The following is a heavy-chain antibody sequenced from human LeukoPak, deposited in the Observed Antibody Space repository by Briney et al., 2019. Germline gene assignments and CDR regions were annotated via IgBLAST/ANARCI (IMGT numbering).Heavy chain of an antibody. CDR1: GYSFTNYW. Sequence: GESLKISCKGSGYSFTNYWIGWVRQMPGKGLEWMGIIYPGDSDTRYSPSFQGQVTISADKSISTAYLQWSSLKASDTAMYYCARQSCYYDSSGFVCDAFDIWGQGTMDTVSS. CDR3: ARQSCYYDSSGFVCDAFDI. V-gene: IGHV5-51*01. CDR2: IYPGDSDT. J-gene: IGHJ3*02. D-gene: IGHD3-22*01.